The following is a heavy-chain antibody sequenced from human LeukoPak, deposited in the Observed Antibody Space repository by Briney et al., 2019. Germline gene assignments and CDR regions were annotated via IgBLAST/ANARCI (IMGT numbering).Heavy chain of an antibody. CDR2: IYWDDDE. CDR1: GGSISSYYW. D-gene: IGHD1-14*01. Sequence: TLSLTCTVSGGSISSYYWSWIRQPPGKALEWLALIYWDDDERYSPSLESRLTITKDTSKNQVVLTMTNMDPVDTATYYCAHRPGISRDWFDPWGQGTLVTVSS. CDR3: AHRPGISRDWFDP. V-gene: IGHV2-5*08. J-gene: IGHJ5*02.